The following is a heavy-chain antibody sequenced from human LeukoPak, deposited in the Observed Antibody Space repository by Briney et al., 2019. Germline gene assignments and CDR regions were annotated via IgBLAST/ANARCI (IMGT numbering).Heavy chain of an antibody. Sequence: GGSLRLSCAASGFTFTTYWMHWVRQSPGKGLVWVSHISTDGSSTDYADSVKGRCTISRDNAKNTVYLQMNSLRAEDTAVYYCARDLYSGSVDYWGQGTLVTVSS. CDR2: ISTDGSST. J-gene: IGHJ4*02. CDR1: GFTFTTYW. D-gene: IGHD6-6*01. V-gene: IGHV3-74*01. CDR3: ARDLYSGSVDY.